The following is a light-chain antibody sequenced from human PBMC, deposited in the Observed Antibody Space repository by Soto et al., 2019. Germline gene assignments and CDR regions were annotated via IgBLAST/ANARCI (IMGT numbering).Light chain of an antibody. V-gene: IGKV3-15*01. J-gene: IGKJ5*01. CDR3: QQYSKWPIT. Sequence: EMVMTQSPAILSVSPGESATLSCRASQSVNSNYLAWYQQHPGQPPRLLIYGISTRATGIPARFSGSGSGTEFSRTINSLQSEDFAVYYCQQYSKWPITFGQGTRLEIK. CDR2: GIS. CDR1: QSVNSN.